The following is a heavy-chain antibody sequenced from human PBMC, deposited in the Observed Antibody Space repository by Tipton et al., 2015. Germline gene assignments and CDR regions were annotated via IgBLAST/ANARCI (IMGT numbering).Heavy chain of an antibody. CDR1: GDTFSTNG. CDR2: IVPIFAKA. D-gene: IGHD3-10*01. V-gene: IGHV1-69*01. Sequence: QVQLVQSGAEVKKPGSSVKVSCKISGDTFSTNGLSWVRQAPGEGLEWMGAIVPIFAKANYAQKFQGRVTLTADESTSTAYMDLSSLRSEDTAVYYCAKSGFGELLYGMDVWGQGTTVTVS. CDR3: AKSGFGELLYGMDV. J-gene: IGHJ6*02.